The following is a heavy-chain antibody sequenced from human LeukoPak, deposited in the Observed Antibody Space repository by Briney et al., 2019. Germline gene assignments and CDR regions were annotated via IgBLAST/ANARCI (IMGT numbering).Heavy chain of an antibody. Sequence: PGGSLRLSCAASGFTVSSYWMSWVRQAPGKGLEGVANIKQDGSEKYYVDSVKGRFTSSRDNAKNSLYLQMNSLRAEDTAVYYCARDWASGYSYGYYFDYWGQGTLVTVSS. J-gene: IGHJ4*02. CDR3: ARDWASGYSYGYYFDY. D-gene: IGHD5-18*01. V-gene: IGHV3-7*01. CDR1: GFTVSSYW. CDR2: IKQDGSEK.